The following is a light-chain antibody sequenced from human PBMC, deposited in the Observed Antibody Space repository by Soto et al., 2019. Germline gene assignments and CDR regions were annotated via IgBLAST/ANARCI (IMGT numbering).Light chain of an antibody. V-gene: IGKV3-15*01. J-gene: IGKJ1*01. CDR2: RAS. Sequence: EIVMTQSPATLSGSPGERATLSCTASHYVYSNVAWFQQRPGQAPRLLIYRASTRATGTPARFSGSGSGTEFTLTITSLQSEDFALYYCQQYHNLWTFGQGTEVEIK. CDR3: QQYHNLWT. CDR1: HYVYSN.